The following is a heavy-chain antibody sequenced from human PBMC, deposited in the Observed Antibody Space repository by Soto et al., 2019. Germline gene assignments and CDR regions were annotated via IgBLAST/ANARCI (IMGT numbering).Heavy chain of an antibody. V-gene: IGHV3-7*05. CDR3: AKSLSAIPGDS. CDR1: GFTFSSYW. J-gene: IGHJ4*02. Sequence: EVQLVESGGGLVQSGGSLRLSCAASGFTFSSYWMSWVRQGPGKGPEWVANIKQDGSEIYYVDSVKGRFTISRDNAKSSLYLQMTSLRDEDTAVYHCAKSLSAIPGDSWGQGTLGTVSS. D-gene: IGHD2-2*01. CDR2: IKQDGSEI.